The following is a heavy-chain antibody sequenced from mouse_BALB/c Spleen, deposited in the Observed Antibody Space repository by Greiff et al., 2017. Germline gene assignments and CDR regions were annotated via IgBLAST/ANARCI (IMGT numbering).Heavy chain of an antibody. CDR1: GYSITSGYY. Sequence: EVQLVESGPGLVKPSQSLSLTCSVTGYSITSGYYWNWIRQFPGNKLEWMGYISYDGSNNYNPSLKNRISITRDTSKNQFFLKLNSVTTEDTATYYCARGGDGYYGMDYWGQGTSVTVSS. D-gene: IGHD2-3*01. CDR2: ISYDGSN. V-gene: IGHV3-6*02. CDR3: ARGGDGYYGMDY. J-gene: IGHJ4*01.